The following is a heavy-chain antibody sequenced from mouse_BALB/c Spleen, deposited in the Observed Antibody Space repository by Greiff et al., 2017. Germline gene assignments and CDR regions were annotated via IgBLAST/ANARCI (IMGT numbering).Heavy chain of an antibody. CDR2: INPSNGGT. CDR1: GYTFTSYY. J-gene: IGHJ2*01. V-gene: IGHV1S16*01. CDR3: TRGYYGGGDY. Sequence: QVQLQQSGAELVKPGASVKLSCKASGYTFTSYYMYWVKQRPGQGLEWIGEINPSNGGTNFNEKFKSKATLTVDKSSSTAYMQLSSLTSEDSAVYYCTRGYYGGGDYWGQGTTLTVSS. D-gene: IGHD1-1*01.